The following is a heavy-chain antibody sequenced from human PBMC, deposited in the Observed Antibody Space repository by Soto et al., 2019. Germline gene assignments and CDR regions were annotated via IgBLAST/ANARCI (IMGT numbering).Heavy chain of an antibody. CDR2: IYHSGST. Sequence: KPSETLSLTCAVSGYSISSGYYWGWIRQPPGKGLEWIGSIYHSGSTYYNPSLKSRVTISVDTSKNQFSLKLSSVTAADTAVYYCARTAVASTRYCSGGSCYNYFDYWGQGTLVTVSS. J-gene: IGHJ4*02. CDR3: ARTAVASTRYCSGGSCYNYFDY. V-gene: IGHV4-38-2*01. CDR1: GYSISSGYY. D-gene: IGHD2-15*01.